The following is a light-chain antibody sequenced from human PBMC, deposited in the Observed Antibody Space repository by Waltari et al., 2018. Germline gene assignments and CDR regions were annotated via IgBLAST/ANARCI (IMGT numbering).Light chain of an antibody. CDR2: EVS. CDR3: SSDAVSNNFYD. V-gene: IGLV2-8*01. J-gene: IGLJ1*01. Sequence: QSALTQPPSASGSPGQSVTISCTGTGSGGSVSWYQQLPGKAPKLLIYEVSKRPSGVPDRFSSSKSGNTASLTVSGLQAEDEGDYYCSSDAVSNNFYDFGSGTKVTAL. CDR1: GSGGS.